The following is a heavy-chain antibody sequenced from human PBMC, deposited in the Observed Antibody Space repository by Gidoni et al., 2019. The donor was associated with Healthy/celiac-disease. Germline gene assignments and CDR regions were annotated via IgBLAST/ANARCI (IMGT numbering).Heavy chain of an antibody. J-gene: IGHJ6*02. CDR1: GVTFSSYA. CDR3: ARDCSGGSCYGSERRDGMDV. V-gene: IGHV3-30-3*01. Sequence: QVQLVESGGGVVQPGRSLRLSCAASGVTFSSYAMHWVRQAPGKGLACVAVISYYGSNKYYADSVKVRFTISRDNSKNTLYLQMNSLSAEDTAVYYCARDCSGGSCYGSERRDGMDVWGQGTTVTVSS. D-gene: IGHD2-15*01. CDR2: ISYYGSNK.